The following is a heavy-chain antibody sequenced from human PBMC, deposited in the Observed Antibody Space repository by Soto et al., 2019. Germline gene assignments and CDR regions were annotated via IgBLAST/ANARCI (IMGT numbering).Heavy chain of an antibody. CDR1: GFTFSSYG. CDR3: AKVTSRSYYYYYYGMDV. V-gene: IGHV3-30*18. CDR2: ISYDGSNK. J-gene: IGHJ6*02. Sequence: QVQLVESGGGVVQPGRSLRLSCAASGFTFSSYGMHWVRQAPGKGLEWVAVISYDGSNKYYADSVKGRFTISRDNSKNTLYLQMNSLRAEDTAVYYCAKVTSRSYYYYYYGMDVWGQGTTVTVSS. D-gene: IGHD6-13*01.